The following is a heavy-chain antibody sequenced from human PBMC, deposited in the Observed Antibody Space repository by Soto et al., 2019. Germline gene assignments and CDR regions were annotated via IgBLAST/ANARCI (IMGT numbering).Heavy chain of an antibody. D-gene: IGHD1-26*01. Sequence: QVQLVQSGAEVKKPGASVKVSCKASGYTFTSYGISWVRQAPGQGLEWMGWISAYNGNTNYAQKLQGRVTMTTDTPTSTADMELRSLRSDDTAVYYCATQGSYGYYYCYGMDVWGQGTTVTVSS. CDR3: ATQGSYGYYYCYGMDV. J-gene: IGHJ6*02. CDR1: GYTFTSYG. CDR2: ISAYNGNT. V-gene: IGHV1-18*01.